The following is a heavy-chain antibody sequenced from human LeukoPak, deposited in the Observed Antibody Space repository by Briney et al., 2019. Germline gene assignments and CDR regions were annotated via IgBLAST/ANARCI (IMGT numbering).Heavy chain of an antibody. Sequence: GGSLRLSCAASGFTFSSYSMNWVRQAPGKGLEWVSYISSSSSTIYYADSVKGRFTISRDNAKNSLYLQMNSLRDEDTAVYYCAREIAVAATWGYFDYWGQGTLVTVSS. CDR2: ISSSSSTI. J-gene: IGHJ4*02. D-gene: IGHD6-19*01. V-gene: IGHV3-48*02. CDR1: GFTFSSYS. CDR3: AREIAVAATWGYFDY.